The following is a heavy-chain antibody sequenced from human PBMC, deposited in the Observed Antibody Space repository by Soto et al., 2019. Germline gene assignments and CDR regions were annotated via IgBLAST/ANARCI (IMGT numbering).Heavy chain of an antibody. Sequence: SETLSLTCAVYGGSFSGYYWSWIRQPPGKGLEWIGEINHSGSTNYNPSLKSRVTISVDTSKNQFSLKLSSVTAADTAVYYCARILAARGSHWFDPWGQGTLVTVSS. V-gene: IGHV4-34*01. D-gene: IGHD6-6*01. J-gene: IGHJ5*02. CDR2: INHSGST. CDR3: ARILAARGSHWFDP. CDR1: GGSFSGYY.